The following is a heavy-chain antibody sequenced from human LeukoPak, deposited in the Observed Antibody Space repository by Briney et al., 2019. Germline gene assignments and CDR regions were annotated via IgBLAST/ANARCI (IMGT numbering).Heavy chain of an antibody. CDR1: GFTFSSYA. CDR2: ISGSGGST. CDR3: AKDPYCSGGSCPHYYYGMDV. V-gene: IGHV3-23*01. D-gene: IGHD2-15*01. J-gene: IGHJ6*02. Sequence: GGSLRLSCAASGFTFSSYAMSWVRQAPGKGLEWVSAISGSGGSTYYADSVKGRFTISRDNSKNTLYLQMNSLGAEDTAVYYCAKDPYCSGGSCPHYYYGMDVWGQGTTVTVSS.